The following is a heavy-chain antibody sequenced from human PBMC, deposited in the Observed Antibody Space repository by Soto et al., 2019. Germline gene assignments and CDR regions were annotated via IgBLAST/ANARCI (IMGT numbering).Heavy chain of an antibody. CDR3: TRDWDS. CDR1: GFIFRNHW. J-gene: IGHJ4*02. CDR2: TKQDGSET. Sequence: ELQLVEFGGGLVQPGGSRRLSCAVSGFIFRNHWMAWARQTPGKGLEWVALTKQDGSETYYMDSVRGRFTISRDNAKNSLYLQMNSLRADDTAVYYCTRDWDSWGQGTLVTVSS. V-gene: IGHV3-7*01.